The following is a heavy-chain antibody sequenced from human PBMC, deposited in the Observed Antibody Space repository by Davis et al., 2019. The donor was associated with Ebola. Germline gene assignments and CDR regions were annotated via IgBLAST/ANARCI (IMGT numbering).Heavy chain of an antibody. Sequence: PGGSLRLSCAASGFTFDDYAMHWVRQAPGKGLEWVSGISWNSGSIGYADSVKGRFTISRDNAKNSLYLQMNSLRAEDTALYYCAKGARAGDFDYWGQGTLVTVSS. J-gene: IGHJ4*02. V-gene: IGHV3-9*01. CDR3: AKGARAGDFDY. D-gene: IGHD6-19*01. CDR2: ISWNSGSI. CDR1: GFTFDDYA.